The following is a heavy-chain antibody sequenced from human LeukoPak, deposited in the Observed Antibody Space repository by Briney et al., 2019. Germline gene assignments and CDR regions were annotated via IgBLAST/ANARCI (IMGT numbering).Heavy chain of an antibody. J-gene: IGHJ6*03. CDR2: ISGSGGST. Sequence: GGSLRLSCSASGFTFSSYAMSWVRQAPGKGLEWVSAISGSGGSTYYADSVKGRFTISRDNSKNTLYLQMNSLRAEDTAVYYCASFIDYYYYYMDVWGKGTTVTVSS. CDR1: GFTFSSYA. CDR3: ASFIDYYYYYMDV. V-gene: IGHV3-23*01. D-gene: IGHD1-26*01.